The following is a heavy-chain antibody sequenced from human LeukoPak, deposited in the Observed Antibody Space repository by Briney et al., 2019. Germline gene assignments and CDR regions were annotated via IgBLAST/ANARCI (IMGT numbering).Heavy chain of an antibody. CDR1: GGSISSSTYY. V-gene: IGHV4-39*01. CDR2: ICYSGST. CDR3: ARLRSFRQGDRGVFDY. D-gene: IGHD3-10*01. Sequence: SSETLSLTCTVSGGSISSSTYYWGWIRQPPGKGLEWIGTICYSGSTYYNPSLKSRVTISVDTSKNQFSLKLSSVIAADTAVYYCARLRSFRQGDRGVFDYWGQGTLVTVSS. J-gene: IGHJ4*02.